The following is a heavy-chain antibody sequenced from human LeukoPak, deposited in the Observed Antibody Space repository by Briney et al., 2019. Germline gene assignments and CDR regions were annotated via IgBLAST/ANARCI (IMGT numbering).Heavy chain of an antibody. CDR1: GYTFTSYG. CDR3: ARGGEYSSGWYIDYDYYFDY. Sequence: ASVKVSCKASGYTFTSYGISWVRQAPGQGLEWMGWISAYNGNTNYAQKLQGRVTMTTDTATSTAYMELRSLRSDDTAVYYCARGGEYSSGWYIDYDYYFDYWGQGTLVTVSS. CDR2: ISAYNGNT. D-gene: IGHD6-19*01. V-gene: IGHV1-18*01. J-gene: IGHJ4*02.